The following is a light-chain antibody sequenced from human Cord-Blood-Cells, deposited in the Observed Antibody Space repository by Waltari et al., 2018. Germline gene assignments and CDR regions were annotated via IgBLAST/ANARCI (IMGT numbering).Light chain of an antibody. Sequence: QSALPQPASLSGSPGQSITISCPGTSSDVGGYNYVSWYQQHPGKAPKLMIYEVSNRPSGVSNRFYGSKSGNTASLTISGLQAEDEADYYCSSYTSSSTLVFGGGTKLTVL. CDR1: SSDVGGYNY. V-gene: IGLV2-14*01. J-gene: IGLJ3*02. CDR2: EVS. CDR3: SSYTSSSTLV.